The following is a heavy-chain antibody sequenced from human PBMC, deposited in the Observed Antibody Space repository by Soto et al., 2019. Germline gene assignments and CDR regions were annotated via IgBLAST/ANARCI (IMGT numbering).Heavy chain of an antibody. CDR2: IYPGDSDT. Sequence: PGESLKISCKTSGYSFTSYWIAWVRQMPGKGLEWMGMIYPGDSDTRYSPSFQGQVTISAVQSISTAYLEWSSLKASDTAMYYCARHPGTSFVGGLNWLDSWGQGNLVTVSS. D-gene: IGHD3-16*01. CDR3: ARHPGTSFVGGLNWLDS. J-gene: IGHJ5*01. V-gene: IGHV5-51*01. CDR1: GYSFTSYW.